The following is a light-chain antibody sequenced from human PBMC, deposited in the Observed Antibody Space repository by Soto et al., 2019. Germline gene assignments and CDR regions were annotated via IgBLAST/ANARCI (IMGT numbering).Light chain of an antibody. CDR3: QQYGSSGT. J-gene: IGKJ1*01. V-gene: IGKV3-20*01. CDR2: DAS. CDR1: QSVLNSY. Sequence: EIELTQSPGSLSLSPGERATLSCRTSQSVLNSYLAWYMQKPGQAPRLLISDASTRATGIPARFSGSGSGTDFTLTISSLQSDDFAVYYCQQYGSSGTFGQGTKVDIK.